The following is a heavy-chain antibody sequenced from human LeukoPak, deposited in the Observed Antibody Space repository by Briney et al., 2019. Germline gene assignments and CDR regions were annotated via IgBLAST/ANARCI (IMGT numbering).Heavy chain of an antibody. CDR1: GFTFSNYG. CDR3: ARDQWRLFDY. J-gene: IGHJ4*02. V-gene: IGHV3-7*04. CDR2: IKEDGSDT. Sequence: PGGSLRLSCAAAGFTFSNYGMSWVRQAPGKGLEWVANIKEDGSDTYFVDSVRGRFTISRDNAKNLLFLHMNSLRGEDTAVYYCARDQWRLFDYWGQGTLVTVSS. D-gene: IGHD2-21*02.